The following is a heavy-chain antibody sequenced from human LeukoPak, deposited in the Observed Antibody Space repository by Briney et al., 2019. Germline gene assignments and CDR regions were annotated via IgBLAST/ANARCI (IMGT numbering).Heavy chain of an antibody. CDR3: ARVDIVVVTSGYFQH. D-gene: IGHD2-21*02. CDR1: EFTFSSYA. CDR2: ISYDGSNK. Sequence: PGGSLRLSCAASEFTFSSYAMHWVRQAPGKGLEWVAVISYDGSNKYYADSVKGRFTISRDNSKNTLYLQMNSLRAEDTAVYYCARVDIVVVTSGYFQHWGQGTLVTVSS. V-gene: IGHV3-30-3*01. J-gene: IGHJ1*01.